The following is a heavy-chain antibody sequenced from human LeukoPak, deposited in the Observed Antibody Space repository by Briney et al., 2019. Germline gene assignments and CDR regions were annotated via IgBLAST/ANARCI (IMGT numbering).Heavy chain of an antibody. D-gene: IGHD6-25*01. CDR2: INPSGGST. V-gene: IGHV1-46*01. J-gene: IGHJ4*02. CDR3: AREGFSSAWPADY. Sequence: GASVKVSCKASRYTFTSYYMHWVRQAPGQGLEWMGIINPSGGSTSYAQKFQGRVTMTRDMSTSTVYMELSSLRSDDTAVYYCAREGFSSAWPADYWGQGTLVTVSS. CDR1: RYTFTSYY.